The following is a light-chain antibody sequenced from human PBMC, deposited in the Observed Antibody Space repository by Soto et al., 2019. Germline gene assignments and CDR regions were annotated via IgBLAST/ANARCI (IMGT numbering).Light chain of an antibody. J-gene: IGKJ2*01. Sequence: DIQRTQSPSSLSASVGDRVTITCRASQSISYYLNWYQQKPGKAPKLLIYAASSLQSGVPSRFSGSGSGTDFTLTISSLQPEDFATYYCQQSYSTLYTFGQGTKLEIK. CDR2: AAS. CDR3: QQSYSTLYT. CDR1: QSISYY. V-gene: IGKV1-39*01.